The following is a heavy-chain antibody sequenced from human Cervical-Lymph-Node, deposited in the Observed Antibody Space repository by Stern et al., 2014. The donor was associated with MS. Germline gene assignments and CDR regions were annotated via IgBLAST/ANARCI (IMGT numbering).Heavy chain of an antibody. V-gene: IGHV1-3*01. CDR1: GYTFNSYG. D-gene: IGHD3-10*01. CDR2: INADNGNT. CDR3: ARVLYPSGSALFDS. Sequence: QVQLVQSGAEVKKPGASVKVSCKASGYTFNSYGIHWVRQAPGQRLEWMGWINADNGNTRYSQKFQDRVSITSDTSASTVHMELSSLRSEDTATYYRARVLYPSGSALFDSWGQGTLVTVSS. J-gene: IGHJ5*01.